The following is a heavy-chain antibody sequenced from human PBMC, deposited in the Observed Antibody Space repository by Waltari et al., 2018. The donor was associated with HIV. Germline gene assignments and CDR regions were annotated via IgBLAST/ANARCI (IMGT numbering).Heavy chain of an antibody. J-gene: IGHJ4*02. V-gene: IGHV3-74*01. D-gene: IGHD6-13*01. CDR2: INRDGSST. CDR1: GFTFSSYW. Sequence: EVQLVESGGGLVQPGGSLRLSCAASGFTFSSYWMHWVRQAPGKGLVWVSSINRDGSSTSYADSVKGRFTISRDNAKNTLYLQMNSLRAEDTAVYYCARVAAAAGTGSFDYWGQGTLVTVSS. CDR3: ARVAAAAGTGSFDY.